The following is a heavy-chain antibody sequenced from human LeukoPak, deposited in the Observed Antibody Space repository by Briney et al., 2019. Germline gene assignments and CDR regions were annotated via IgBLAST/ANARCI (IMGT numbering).Heavy chain of an antibody. CDR1: GYSLTDLS. D-gene: IGHD3-22*01. J-gene: IGHJ4*02. Sequence: ASVKVSCKVSGYSLTDLSMHWVRQAPGKGLEWMGGINPEDGQTIYAQKFQGRVTMTEDTSTDTAYVELSSLRSDDTAVYYCAKEYYDSSAYSHWGQGTLVTVSS. CDR3: AKEYYDSSAYSH. CDR2: INPEDGQT. V-gene: IGHV1-24*01.